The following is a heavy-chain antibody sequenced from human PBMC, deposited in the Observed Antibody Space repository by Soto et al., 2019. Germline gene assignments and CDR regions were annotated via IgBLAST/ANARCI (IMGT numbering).Heavy chain of an antibody. CDR1: GFTFSSYA. Sequence: GGSLRLSCAASGFTFSSYAMSWVRQAPGKGLEWVSAISGSGGSTYYADSVKGRFTISRDNSKNTLYLQMNSLRAEDTAVYYCAKDRVRCSGGSCYPFDYWGQGTLVTVSS. CDR3: AKDRVRCSGGSCYPFDY. V-gene: IGHV3-23*01. D-gene: IGHD2-15*01. CDR2: ISGSGGST. J-gene: IGHJ4*02.